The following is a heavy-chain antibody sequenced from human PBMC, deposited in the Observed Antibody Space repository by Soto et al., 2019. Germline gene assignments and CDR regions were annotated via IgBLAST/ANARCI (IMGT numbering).Heavy chain of an antibody. Sequence: QVQLVQSGAEVKKPGASVKVSCKASGYTFTSYAMHWVRQAPGQRLEWMGWINAGNGNTKYSQKFQDRVTITRDTSASTAYMELSSLRSEDTAVYYCARGYYYGSGSYYIARMDVWGQGTTVTVSS. CDR1: GYTFTSYA. CDR3: ARGYYYGSGSYYIARMDV. CDR2: INAGNGNT. V-gene: IGHV1-3*01. J-gene: IGHJ6*02. D-gene: IGHD3-10*01.